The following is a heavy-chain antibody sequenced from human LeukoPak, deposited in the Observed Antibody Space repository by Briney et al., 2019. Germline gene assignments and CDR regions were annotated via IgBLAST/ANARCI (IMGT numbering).Heavy chain of an antibody. J-gene: IGHJ4*02. CDR3: ARQATSSSGED. D-gene: IGHD6-6*01. V-gene: IGHV5-51*01. CDR2: IYPGDSDT. Sequence: GQSLKISCKSSAYSFTNFWVAWVRQMPEKGLEWMGIIYPGDSDTRYSPSFRGQVTISVDKSINTAYLQWSSLKASDTAMYYCARQATSSSGEDWGQGTLVTVSS. CDR1: AYSFTNFW.